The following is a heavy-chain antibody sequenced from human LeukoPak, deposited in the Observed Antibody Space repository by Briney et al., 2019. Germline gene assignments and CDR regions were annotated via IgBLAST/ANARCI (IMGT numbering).Heavy chain of an antibody. CDR3: ARGGYSGTYNDY. D-gene: IGHD1-26*01. Sequence: GGSLRLSCAASRFSFDYYAMSWVRQAPGKGLEWISGINGGGDTTGYVDSVKGRFTISRDNAKNSVYLQMNSLRAEDTAFYHCARGGYSGTYNDYWGQGALVTVSS. CDR1: RFSFDYYA. V-gene: IGHV3-20*01. CDR2: INGGGDTT. J-gene: IGHJ4*02.